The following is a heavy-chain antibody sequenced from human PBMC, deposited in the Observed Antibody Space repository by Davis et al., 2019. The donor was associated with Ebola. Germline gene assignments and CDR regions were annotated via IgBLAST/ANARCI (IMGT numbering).Heavy chain of an antibody. J-gene: IGHJ6*02. V-gene: IGHV1-18*01. CDR3: ARGLMTTVTRCYGMDV. Sequence: ASVKVSCKASGYTFTSYGISWVRQAPGQGLEWMGWISAYNGNTNYAQKLQGRVTMTTDTSTSTAYMELRSLRSDDTAVYYCARGLMTTVTRCYGMDVWGQGTTVTVSS. CDR1: GYTFTSYG. CDR2: ISAYNGNT. D-gene: IGHD4-17*01.